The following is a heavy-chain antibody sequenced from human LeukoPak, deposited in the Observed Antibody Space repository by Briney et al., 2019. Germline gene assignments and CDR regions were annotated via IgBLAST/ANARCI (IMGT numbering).Heavy chain of an antibody. CDR3: ARQNYFRLDY. CDR2: IYPGDSDT. D-gene: IGHD3-9*01. J-gene: IGHJ4*02. CDR1: GYTFSSYW. Sequence: PGESLRISCKGSGYTFSSYWIGWVRQMPGRGLEWMGIIYPGDSDTRYSPSLQGQVTISVDTSIGTASLKWGSLKASDTAIYYCARQNYFRLDYWGQGTLVTVSS. V-gene: IGHV5-51*01.